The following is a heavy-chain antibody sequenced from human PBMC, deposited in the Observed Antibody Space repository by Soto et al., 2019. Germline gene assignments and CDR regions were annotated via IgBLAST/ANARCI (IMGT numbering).Heavy chain of an antibody. D-gene: IGHD2-21*02. V-gene: IGHV3-21*01. Sequence: EVQLVESGGALVKPGGSLRLSCAASGFSFGIYTMNWVRQAPGKGLEWVASVGTTSPYIYYADSVRSRFTISRDNAKNSLFLQMNSLRAEDTAVYYCARVMCGDCSAYYYYSMDVWGQGTTVTVSS. J-gene: IGHJ6*02. CDR2: VGTTSPYI. CDR3: ARVMCGDCSAYYYYSMDV. CDR1: GFSFGIYT.